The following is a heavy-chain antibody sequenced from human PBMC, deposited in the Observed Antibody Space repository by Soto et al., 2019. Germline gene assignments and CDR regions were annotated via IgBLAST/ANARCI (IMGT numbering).Heavy chain of an antibody. D-gene: IGHD7-27*01. J-gene: IGHJ4*02. V-gene: IGHV4-39*01. CDR2: IYYSGST. CDR3: ATRSLSGAHFDY. CDR1: GGSISSSSCY. Sequence: PSETLSLTCTVSGGSISSSSCYWGWIRQPPGKGLEWIGSIYYSGSTYYNPSLKSRVTISVDTSKNQFSLKLNSVTAADTAVYYCATRSLSGAHFDYWGQGTLVTVSS.